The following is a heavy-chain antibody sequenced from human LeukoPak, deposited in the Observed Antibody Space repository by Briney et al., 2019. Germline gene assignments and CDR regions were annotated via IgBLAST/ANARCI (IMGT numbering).Heavy chain of an antibody. J-gene: IGHJ4*02. CDR1: GFTFSSYW. CDR2: INSGGSST. D-gene: IGHD6-13*01. Sequence: GGSLRLSCAASGFTFSSYWMHWVRQAPGKGLGWASRINSGGSSTRYADSVKGRFTISRDNAKNKLYLQMNSLRAEDTAVYYCARVQGSSSCPTYWGQGTLVTVSS. V-gene: IGHV3-74*01. CDR3: ARVQGSSSCPTY.